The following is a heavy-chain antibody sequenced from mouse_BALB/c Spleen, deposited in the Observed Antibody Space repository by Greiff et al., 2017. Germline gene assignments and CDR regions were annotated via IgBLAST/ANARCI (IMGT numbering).Heavy chain of an antibody. CDR3: ARDLSFYGNFYAMDY. J-gene: IGHJ4*01. D-gene: IGHD2-1*01. V-gene: IGHV5-9-4*01. Sequence: EVKLVESGGGLVKPGGSLKLSCAASGFTFSSYAMSWVRQSPEKRLEWVAEISSGGSYTYYPDTVTGRFTISRDNAKNTLYLEMSSLRSEDTAMYYCARDLSFYGNFYAMDYWGQGTSVTVSS. CDR2: ISSGGSYT. CDR1: GFTFSSYA.